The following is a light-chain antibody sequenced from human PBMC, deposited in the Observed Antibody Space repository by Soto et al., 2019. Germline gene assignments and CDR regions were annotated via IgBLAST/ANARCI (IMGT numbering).Light chain of an antibody. CDR2: GAN. CDR3: QQTYATPLT. V-gene: IGKV1-39*01. J-gene: IGKJ5*01. Sequence: DIQLTQSPPSLSASVGDRVAITCRASESITYFLSWYQHKPGGAPKLLIFGANNLQTGVSSRFTGAGSGRFFTLTISSLQPEDYGTYFCQQTYATPLTFGGGTRLEIK. CDR1: ESITYF.